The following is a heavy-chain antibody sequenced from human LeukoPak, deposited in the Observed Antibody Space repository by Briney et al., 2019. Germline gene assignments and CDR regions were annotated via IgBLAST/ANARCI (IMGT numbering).Heavy chain of an antibody. Sequence: GGSLRLSCAASGFTFSRYNMNWVRQAPGKGLEWVSYISSISSTIFYAGSVKGRFTISRDNAKNSLYLQMNSLRDEDTAVYYCARSSPYDSWGQGTLVTVSS. CDR2: ISSISSTI. J-gene: IGHJ5*01. V-gene: IGHV3-48*02. CDR3: ARSSPYDS. CDR1: GFTFSRYN.